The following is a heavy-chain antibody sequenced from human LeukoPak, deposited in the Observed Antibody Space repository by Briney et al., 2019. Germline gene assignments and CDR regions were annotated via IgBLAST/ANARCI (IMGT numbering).Heavy chain of an antibody. CDR2: IQYDGSIE. Sequence: PGGSLRLSCTASGFTFSSYGMHWVRQAPGRGLEWVAAIQYDGSIEYYADSVKGRFTISRDNAKNSLYLQINSLRAEDTAVYYCARSSYSSSSSVWGQGTMVTVSS. J-gene: IGHJ3*01. CDR1: GFTFSSYG. V-gene: IGHV3-33*01. CDR3: ARSSYSSSSSV. D-gene: IGHD6-6*01.